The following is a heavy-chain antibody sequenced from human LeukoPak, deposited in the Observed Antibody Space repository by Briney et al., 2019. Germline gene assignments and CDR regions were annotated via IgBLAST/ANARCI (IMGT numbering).Heavy chain of an antibody. CDR1: GGSISSGDYY. V-gene: IGHV4-30-4*01. J-gene: IGHJ4*02. D-gene: IGHD1-26*01. CDR2: IYYSGST. Sequence: PSETLSLTCTVSGGSISSGDYYWSWIRQPPGKGLEWIGYIYYSGSTYYNPSLKSRVTISVDTSKNQFSLKLSSVTAADTAVYYCALSLVWPTGTVGATLPPAYWGQGTLVTVSS. CDR3: ALSLVWPTGTVGATLPPAY.